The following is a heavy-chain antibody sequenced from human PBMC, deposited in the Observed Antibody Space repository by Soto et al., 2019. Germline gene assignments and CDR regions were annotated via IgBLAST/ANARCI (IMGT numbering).Heavy chain of an antibody. CDR3: ALTRGAVAYYYGMDV. D-gene: IGHD6-19*01. CDR1: GGSIDTYY. J-gene: IGHJ6*02. Sequence: PSETLSLTCTVSGGSIDTYYWNWIRQPAGKGLEWIGRIYTSGSTNYNPSLKSRVTISVDTSKNQFSLRLSSVTAADTAVYHCALTRGAVAYYYGMDVWGQGTTVTVSS. V-gene: IGHV4-4*07. CDR2: IYTSGST.